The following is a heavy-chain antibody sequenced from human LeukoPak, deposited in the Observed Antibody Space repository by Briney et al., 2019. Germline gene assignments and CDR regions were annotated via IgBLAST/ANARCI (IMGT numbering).Heavy chain of an antibody. Sequence: GGSLRLSCAASGFTFSSYAMSWVRQAPGKGLEWVSAISGSGDSTYYADSMKGRFTISRDNSKNTLYLQMNGLRAEDTAAYYCAKEGCTRIGCYSNCWGQGTLVTVSS. D-gene: IGHD2-2*02. J-gene: IGHJ4*02. CDR3: AKEGCTRIGCYSNC. CDR2: ISGSGDST. CDR1: GFTFSSYA. V-gene: IGHV3-23*01.